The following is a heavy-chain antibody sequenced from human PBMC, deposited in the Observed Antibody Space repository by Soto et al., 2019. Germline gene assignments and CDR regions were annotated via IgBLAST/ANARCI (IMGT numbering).Heavy chain of an antibody. D-gene: IGHD2-15*01. V-gene: IGHV4-59*12. Sequence: SETLSLTCTVSGDSITINHWSWIRQPPGKGLEWIGYIYYSGSTNYNPSLKSRVTISVDTSKNQFSPTLTAVTAADTAVYYCSRELFDGHSPAAYCGQGTLVTVSS. J-gene: IGHJ4*02. CDR3: SRELFDGHSPAAY. CDR2: IYYSGST. CDR1: GDSITINH.